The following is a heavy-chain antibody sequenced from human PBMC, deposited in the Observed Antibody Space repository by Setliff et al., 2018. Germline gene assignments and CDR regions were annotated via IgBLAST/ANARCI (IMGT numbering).Heavy chain of an antibody. CDR3: TTDPGSYNFWSGYPYYYYYMDV. D-gene: IGHD3-3*01. V-gene: IGHV3-15*01. CDR2: IKSKTDGGTT. Sequence: GGSLRLSCAASGFTFSNAWMSWVRQAPGKGLEWVGRIKSKTDGGTTDYAAPVKGRITISRDDSKNTMYLQMNSLKTEDTAVYYCTTDPGSYNFWSGYPYYYYYMDVWGKGTTVTVSS. J-gene: IGHJ6*03. CDR1: GFTFSNAW.